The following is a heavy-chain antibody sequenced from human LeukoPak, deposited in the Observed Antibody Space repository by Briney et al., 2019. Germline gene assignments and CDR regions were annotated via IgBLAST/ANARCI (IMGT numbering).Heavy chain of an antibody. V-gene: IGHV5-51*01. CDR1: GYSFTSYW. J-gene: IGHJ4*02. Sequence: GESLKIACKGSGYSFTSYWIGWVRQMPGKGLEWMGIIYPGDSDIRYSPSFQGQVTIPAAKSISTAYLQWTSLKAWGTAMYYCASQCGGNSEFDYWGQGTLVTVSS. CDR3: ASQCGGNSEFDY. D-gene: IGHD4-23*01. CDR2: IYPGDSDI.